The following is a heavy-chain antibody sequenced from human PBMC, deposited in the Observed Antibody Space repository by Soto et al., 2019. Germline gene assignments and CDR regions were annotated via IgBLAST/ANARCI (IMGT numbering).Heavy chain of an antibody. CDR3: ARGYSSGWYARYYYGMDV. CDR1: GFTFSSYW. D-gene: IGHD6-19*01. V-gene: IGHV3-74*01. CDR2: INSDGSST. J-gene: IGHJ6*02. Sequence: EVQLVESGGGLVQPGGSLRLSCAAPGFTFSSYWMHWVRQAPGKGLVWVSRINSDGSSTSYADSVKGRFTISRDNAKNTLYLQMNSLRAEDTAVYYCARGYSSGWYARYYYGMDVWGQGTTVTVSS.